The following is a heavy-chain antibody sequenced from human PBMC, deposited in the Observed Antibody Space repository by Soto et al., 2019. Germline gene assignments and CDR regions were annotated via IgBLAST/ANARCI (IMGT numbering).Heavy chain of an antibody. Sequence: EVQLVESGGVVVQPGGSLRLSCAASGFTFDEYAMHWVRQPPGKGLEWVSLISWDGSNRYYADSVQGRFTISGDNSKYSLYLEMNSLRPEDTALYYCAKDISRGPTKNYDFWSGPDYWGQGTLVTVSS. D-gene: IGHD3-3*01. CDR1: GFTFDEYA. CDR3: AKDISRGPTKNYDFWSGPDY. V-gene: IGHV3-43D*04. CDR2: ISWDGSNR. J-gene: IGHJ4*02.